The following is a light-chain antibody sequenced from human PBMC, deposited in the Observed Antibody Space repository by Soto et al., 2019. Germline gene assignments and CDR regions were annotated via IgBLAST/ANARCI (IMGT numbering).Light chain of an antibody. CDR3: SSYAGSNNYV. V-gene: IGLV2-8*01. CDR1: SSDVGGYNY. J-gene: IGLJ1*01. Sequence: QSVLTQPPSASGSPGQSVTISCTGTSSDVGGYNYVSWYQQHPGKAPKLMIYEVSKRPSGVPDRFSGSKSGNTASLTVSGLQAEDEAVYSCSSYAGSNNYVFGIGTKVPVL. CDR2: EVS.